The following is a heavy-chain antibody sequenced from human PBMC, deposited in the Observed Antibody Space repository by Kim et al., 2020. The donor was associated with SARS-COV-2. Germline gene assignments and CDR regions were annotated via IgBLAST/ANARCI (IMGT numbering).Heavy chain of an antibody. Sequence: GNPTYAQGFTGRFVFSLDTSVSTAYLQISSLKAEDTAVYYCARGATVLDYWGQGTLVTVSS. J-gene: IGHJ4*02. V-gene: IGHV7-4-1*02. CDR2: GNP. D-gene: IGHD4-17*01. CDR3: ARGATVLDY.